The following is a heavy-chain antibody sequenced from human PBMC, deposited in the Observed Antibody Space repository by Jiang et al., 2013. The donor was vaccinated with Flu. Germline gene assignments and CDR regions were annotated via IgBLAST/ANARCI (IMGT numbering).Heavy chain of an antibody. V-gene: IGHV1-3*01. J-gene: IGHJ4*02. CDR2: INAANGDT. CDR3: ARAGLQGRDYFDY. Sequence: WINAANGDTTSSQKFQGRVTITMDTSASTAYMELSTLRSEDTAVYYCARAGLQGRDYFDYWGQGTLVTVSS.